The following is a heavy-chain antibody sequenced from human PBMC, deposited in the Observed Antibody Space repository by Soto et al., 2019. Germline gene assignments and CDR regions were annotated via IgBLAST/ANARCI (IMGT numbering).Heavy chain of an antibody. CDR2: IDPSDSYT. D-gene: IGHD3-10*01. CDR3: AAWFGERYAFDI. Sequence: PGESLKISCKGSGYSFTSYWISWVRQMPGKGLEWMGRIDPSDSYTNYSPSFQGHVTISADKSISTAYLQWSSLKASDTAMYYCAAWFGERYAFDIWGQGTMVTVSS. CDR1: GYSFTSYW. V-gene: IGHV5-10-1*01. J-gene: IGHJ3*02.